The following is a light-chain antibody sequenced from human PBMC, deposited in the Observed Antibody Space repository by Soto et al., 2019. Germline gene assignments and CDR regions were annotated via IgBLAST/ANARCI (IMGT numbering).Light chain of an antibody. J-gene: IGKJ2*01. Sequence: DIQMTQSPSTLSASVGDRVTITCRASQSVGTWLAWYQQKAGKAPKLLVYDASSLESGVPSRFSGSGSGTEFTLTISSLQPDDFATYYCQQYNTYSYAFGQGTNLEI. CDR2: DAS. CDR3: QQYNTYSYA. CDR1: QSVGTW. V-gene: IGKV1-5*01.